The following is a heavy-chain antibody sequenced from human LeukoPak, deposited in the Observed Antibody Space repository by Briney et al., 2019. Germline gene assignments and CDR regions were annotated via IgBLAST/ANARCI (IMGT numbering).Heavy chain of an antibody. Sequence: ASVKASCKASGYTFTGYYMHWVRQAPGQGLEWMGWINPNSGGTNYAQKFQGRVTMTRDTSISTAYMELSRLRSDDTAVYYCARVDTPIAAAGADYRGQGTLVTVSS. J-gene: IGHJ4*02. CDR1: GYTFTGYY. CDR2: INPNSGGT. D-gene: IGHD6-13*01. V-gene: IGHV1-2*02. CDR3: ARVDTPIAAAGADY.